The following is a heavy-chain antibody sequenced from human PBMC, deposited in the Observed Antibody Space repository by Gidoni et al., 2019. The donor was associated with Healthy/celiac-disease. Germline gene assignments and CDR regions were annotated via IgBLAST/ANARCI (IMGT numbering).Heavy chain of an antibody. D-gene: IGHD4-17*01. J-gene: IGHJ3*02. Sequence: QLQLQESGPGLVKPSETLSLTCTVSGGSISSSSYYWGWIRQPPGKGLEWIGSIYYSGSTYYNPSLKSRVTISVDTSKNQFSLKLSSVTAADTAVYYCATATTVVTPTESGAFDIWGQGTMVTVSS. CDR3: ATATTVVTPTESGAFDI. CDR1: GGSISSSSYY. V-gene: IGHV4-39*01. CDR2: IYYSGST.